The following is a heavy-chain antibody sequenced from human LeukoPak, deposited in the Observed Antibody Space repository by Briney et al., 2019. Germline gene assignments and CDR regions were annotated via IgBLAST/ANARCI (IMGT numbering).Heavy chain of an antibody. V-gene: IGHV3-23*01. D-gene: IGHD2-8*01. CDR3: AKAGCTNIVCYLNS. CDR2: IIGSGGST. CDR1: GFAFSTYA. J-gene: IGHJ4*02. Sequence: GGSLRLSCAASGFAFSTYAMSWVRQAPGKGLEWVSGIIGSGGSTYYADSVKGRFTISRDNSKNTLYLQMNSLRAEDTVIYYCAKAGCTNIVCYLNSWGQGTLVTVSS.